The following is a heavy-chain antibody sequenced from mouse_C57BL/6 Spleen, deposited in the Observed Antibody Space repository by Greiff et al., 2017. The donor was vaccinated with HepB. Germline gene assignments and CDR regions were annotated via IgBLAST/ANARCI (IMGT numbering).Heavy chain of an antibody. D-gene: IGHD1-1*01. CDR3: ARQFIGYAMDY. CDR2: IYPGSGNT. J-gene: IGHJ4*01. V-gene: IGHV1-76*01. CDR1: GYTFTDYY. Sequence: QVQLQQSGAELVRPGASVKLSCKASGYTFTDYYINWVKQRPGQGLEWIARIYPGSGNTYYNEKFKGKATLTAEKSSSTAYMQLSSLTSEDSAVYFCARQFIGYAMDYWGQGTSVTVSS.